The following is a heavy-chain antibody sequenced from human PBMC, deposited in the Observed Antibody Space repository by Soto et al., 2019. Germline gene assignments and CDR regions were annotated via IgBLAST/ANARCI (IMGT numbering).Heavy chain of an antibody. Sequence: PSETLSLTCAVSGGSFTSNNWWPWVRQPPGQGLEWIGEIYRTGSTNYNPSLKSRVTISLDKSEKQISLKVTSLTAADTAVYYCASRDPGTSVDYWGQGTLVTVSS. CDR3: ASRDPGTSVDY. CDR1: GGSFTSNNW. CDR2: IYRTGST. D-gene: IGHD1-7*01. V-gene: IGHV4-4*02. J-gene: IGHJ4*02.